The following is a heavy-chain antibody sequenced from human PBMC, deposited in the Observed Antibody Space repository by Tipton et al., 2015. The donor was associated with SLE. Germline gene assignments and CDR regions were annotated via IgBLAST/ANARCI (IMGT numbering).Heavy chain of an antibody. CDR1: GGSISRSRNY. V-gene: IGHV4-39*01. D-gene: IGHD3-16*01. Sequence: TLSLTCTVSGGSISRSRNYWGWICQPPGKGLEWMGSIYYSGSIYYNPSLKSRVTISVDTSKNPFSRKLSSVTAADTAVYYCARQGGRQWFDPWGQGTLVTVSS. CDR2: IYYSGSI. J-gene: IGHJ5*02. CDR3: ARQGGRQWFDP.